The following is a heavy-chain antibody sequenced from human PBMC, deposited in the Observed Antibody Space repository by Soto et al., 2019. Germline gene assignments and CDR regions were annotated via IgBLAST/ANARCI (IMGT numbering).Heavy chain of an antibody. J-gene: IGHJ4*02. CDR3: ARGGQWLPLDY. D-gene: IGHD6-19*01. Sequence: QVQLVESGGGVVQSGRSLRLSCAASGFTFSSYGMHWVRQAPGKGLEWVAVIWYDGSNKYYADSVKGRFTISRDNSKNTLYLQMNSLRAEDTAVYYCARGGQWLPLDYWGQGTLVTVSS. V-gene: IGHV3-33*01. CDR2: IWYDGSNK. CDR1: GFTFSSYG.